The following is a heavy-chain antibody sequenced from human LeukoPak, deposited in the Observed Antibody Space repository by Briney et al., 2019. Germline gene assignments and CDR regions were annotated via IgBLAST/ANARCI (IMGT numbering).Heavy chain of an antibody. V-gene: IGHV3-30*04. D-gene: IGHD2-15*01. CDR1: GFTFSNFA. CDR2: ISYDGSYK. J-gene: IGHJ4*02. CDR3: ARDLHCSGGSCYSGLHY. Sequence: GGSLRLSCAASGFTFSNFAMHWVRQAPGKGLEWVSVISYDGSYKYYADSVKGRFTISRDNSKNTLYLQMNSLRPEDTAVYYCARDLHCSGGSCYSGLHYWGQGTLVTVSS.